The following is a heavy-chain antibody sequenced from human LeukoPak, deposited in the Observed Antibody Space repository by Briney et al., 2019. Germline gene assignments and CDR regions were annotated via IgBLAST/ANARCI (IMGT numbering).Heavy chain of an antibody. J-gene: IGHJ3*01. CDR1: GGSISSYY. CDR2: IYYSGST. D-gene: IGHD1-26*01. CDR3: ARGGPWERGDV. V-gene: IGHV4-59*01. Sequence: PSETLSLXCTVSGGSISSYYWSWIRQPPGKGLEWIGYIYYSGSTCYNPSLKSRVTISVDTSKNQFYMKLSSVTAADTALYYCARGGPWERGDVWGQGTMVTVSS.